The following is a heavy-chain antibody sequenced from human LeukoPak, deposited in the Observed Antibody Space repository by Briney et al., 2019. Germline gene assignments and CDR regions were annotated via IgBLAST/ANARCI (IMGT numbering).Heavy chain of an antibody. CDR1: GGSCSGYY. J-gene: IGHJ5*02. D-gene: IGHD3-9*01. CDR3: ARGLRLHRFLTLRNWTDP. V-gene: IGHV4-34*01. CDR2: LNHSGSN. Sequence: SETLSFNCAGDGGSCSGYYWSWLRQPPGKGLEWIGELNHSGSNNYNTSLKSLVTISVDTSKNQFTLRLSSVTAADPAVYYCARGLRLHRFLTLRNWTDPGGQGTLVTVSS.